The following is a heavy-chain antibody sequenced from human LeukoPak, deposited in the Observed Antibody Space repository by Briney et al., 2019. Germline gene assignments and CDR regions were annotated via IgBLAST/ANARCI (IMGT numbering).Heavy chain of an antibody. V-gene: IGHV4-39*07. CDR1: GGSISSSSYY. J-gene: IGHJ5*02. CDR2: IYYSGST. CDR3: ARANSGMIVGPNWFDP. D-gene: IGHD3-22*01. Sequence: SETLSLTCTVSGGSISSSSYYWGWIRQPPGKGLEWIGSIYYSGSTYYNPSLKSRVTISVDTSKNQFSLKLSSVTAADTAVYYCARANSGMIVGPNWFDPWGQGTLVTVSS.